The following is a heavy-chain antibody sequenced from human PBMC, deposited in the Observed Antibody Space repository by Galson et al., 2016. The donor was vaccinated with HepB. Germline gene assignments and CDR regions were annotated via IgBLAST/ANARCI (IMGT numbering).Heavy chain of an antibody. CDR3: ARDMYTGSYIIDY. J-gene: IGHJ4*02. CDR2: IWADGGNK. CDR1: GFTFSNHG. V-gene: IGHV3-33*01. Sequence: SLRLSCAASGFTFSNHGMHWVRQAPGKGLECVAVIWADGGNKYHVDSVKGRFTISRDNSKNTVYLQMNFLRADDTAVYYCARDMYTGSYIIDYWGQGTLVTVSS. D-gene: IGHD1-26*01.